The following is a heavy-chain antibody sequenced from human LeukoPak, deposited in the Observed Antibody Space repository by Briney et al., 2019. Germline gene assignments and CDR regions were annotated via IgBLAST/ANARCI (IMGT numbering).Heavy chain of an antibody. V-gene: IGHV4-39*01. CDR1: GGSISSSGYY. Sequence: SETLSLTCTVSGGSISSSGYYRGWIRQPPGKGLEWIGSIYSSGSAYFSPSLKSRVTISVDTSKNQFSLKVGSVTAADTAVYYCARLRGYSYGYCDYWGQGTLVTVSS. J-gene: IGHJ4*02. D-gene: IGHD5-18*01. CDR2: IYSSGSA. CDR3: ARLRGYSYGYCDY.